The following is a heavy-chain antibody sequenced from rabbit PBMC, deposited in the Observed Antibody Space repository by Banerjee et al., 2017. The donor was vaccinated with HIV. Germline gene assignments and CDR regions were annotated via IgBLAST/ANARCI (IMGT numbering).Heavy chain of an antibody. Sequence: QQLEESGGGLVKPGASLTLTCKASGFDFSSGYDMCWVRQAPGKGLEWVACIYVGSSGSTYYASWAKGRFTISRTSSTTVTLQMTSLTVADTATYFCVRAGVYAGSSSYTGFDFNLWGPGTLVTVS. CDR3: VRAGVYAGSSSYTGFDFNL. V-gene: IGHV1S40*01. J-gene: IGHJ4*01. CDR1: GFDFSSGYD. CDR2: IYVGSSGST. D-gene: IGHD8-1*01.